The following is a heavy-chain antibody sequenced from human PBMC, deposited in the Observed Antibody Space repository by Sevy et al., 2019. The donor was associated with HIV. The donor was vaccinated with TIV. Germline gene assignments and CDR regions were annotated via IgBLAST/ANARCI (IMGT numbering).Heavy chain of an antibody. CDR2: ISYDGSNK. CDR3: ARAISLRYFDWLLYYYYMDV. CDR1: GFTFSSYA. Sequence: GGSLRLSCAASGFTFSSYAMHWVRQAPGKGLEWVAVISYDGSNKYYADSVKGRFTISRDNSKNTLYLQMNSLRAEDTAVYYCARAISLRYFDWLLYYYYMDVWGKGTTVTVSS. J-gene: IGHJ6*03. V-gene: IGHV3-30-3*01. D-gene: IGHD3-9*01.